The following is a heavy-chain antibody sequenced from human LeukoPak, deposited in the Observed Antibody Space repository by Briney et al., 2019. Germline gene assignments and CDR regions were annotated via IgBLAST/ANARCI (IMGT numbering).Heavy chain of an antibody. J-gene: IGHJ5*02. V-gene: IGHV1-46*01. CDR1: GYTFTSYY. D-gene: IGHD2-2*01. CDR3: ARGGPRDIVVVPAAKKWFDP. Sequence: GASVKVSCKASGYTFTSYYMHWVRQAPGQGLEWMGIINPSGGSTSYARKFQGRVTITRDTSASTAYMELSSLRSDDTAVYYCARGGPRDIVVVPAAKKWFDPWGQGTLVTVSS. CDR2: INPSGGST.